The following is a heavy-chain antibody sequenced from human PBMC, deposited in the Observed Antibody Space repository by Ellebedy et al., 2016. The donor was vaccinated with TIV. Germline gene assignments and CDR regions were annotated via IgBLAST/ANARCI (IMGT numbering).Heavy chain of an antibody. CDR3: ARHGRWLQFNA. CDR1: GGSVNTYY. D-gene: IGHD5-24*01. Sequence: SETLSLTXTVSGGSVNTYYWTWIRQTAGKGLEWIGRTSTNGNTNYNPSLKSRVTISVDTSKNQFSLKLSSVTAADTAVYYCARHGRWLQFNAWGQGTLVTVSS. J-gene: IGHJ4*02. CDR2: TSTNGNT. V-gene: IGHV4-4*07.